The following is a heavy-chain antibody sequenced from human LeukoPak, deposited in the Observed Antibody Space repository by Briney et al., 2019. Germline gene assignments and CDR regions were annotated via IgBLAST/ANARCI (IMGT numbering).Heavy chain of an antibody. CDR2: INHSGST. J-gene: IGHJ4*02. CDR1: GGSFSGYY. D-gene: IGHD3-16*02. V-gene: IGHV4-34*01. CDR3: ARVLHLGELSLYYFDY. Sequence: SETLSLTCAVYGGSFSGYYWSWIRQPPGKGLEWIGEINHSGSTNYNPPLKSRVTISVDTSKNQFSLKLSSVTAADTAVYYCARVLHLGELSLYYFDYWGQGTLVTVSS.